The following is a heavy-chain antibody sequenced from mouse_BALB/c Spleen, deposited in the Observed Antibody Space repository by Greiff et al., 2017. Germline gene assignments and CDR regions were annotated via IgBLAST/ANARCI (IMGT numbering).Heavy chain of an antibody. J-gene: IGHJ4*01. CDR2: IWGGGST. CDR3: ARNGNDGNYEGNDMDY. Sequence: VQLVESGPGLVAPSQSLSITCTVSGFSLSSYCVHWVRQPPGQGLEWLGMIWGGGSTDYNSALKSRLSISKDNSKSQVFLKMNSLQTDDTAMYYSARNGNDGNYEGNDMDYWGEGTTGTVAS. V-gene: IGHV2-6-4*01. CDR1: GFSLSSYC. D-gene: IGHD2-1*01.